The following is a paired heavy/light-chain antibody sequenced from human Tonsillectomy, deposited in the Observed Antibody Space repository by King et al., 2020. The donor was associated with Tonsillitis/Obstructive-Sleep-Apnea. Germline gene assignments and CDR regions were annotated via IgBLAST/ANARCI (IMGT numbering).Heavy chain of an antibody. CDR3: ARRPISIFGVVSYYFDY. Sequence: EVQLVQSGAEVKKPGESLKISCKGSGYTFTGYWIGWVRQMPGRGLEWMAIIYPGDSDTRYNPSFQGQVTISADKSTSTAYLQWSSLKASDTAMYYCARRPISIFGVVSYYFDYWGQGTLVSVSS. D-gene: IGHD3-3*02. CDR2: IYPGDSDT. J-gene: IGHJ4*02. V-gene: IGHV5-51*01. CDR1: GYTFTGYW.
Light chain of an antibody. CDR1: QSVTSSF. CDR2: GAS. Sequence: EIVLTQSPGTLSLSPGERATLSCRASQSVTSSFLVWYQHKPGQAPRLLIYGASSRATGIPDRFSGSGSGTDFTLTISRLEPEDFAVYYCQQYSSSPITFGQGTRLEIK. V-gene: IGKV3-20*01. CDR3: QQYSSSPIT. J-gene: IGKJ5*01.